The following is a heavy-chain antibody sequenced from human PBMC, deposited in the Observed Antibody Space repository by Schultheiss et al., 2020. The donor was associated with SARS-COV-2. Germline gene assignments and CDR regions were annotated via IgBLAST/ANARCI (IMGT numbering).Heavy chain of an antibody. Sequence: ASVKVSCKASGYTFTSYAMHWVRQAPGQRLEWMGWINAGNGNTKYSQKFQGRVTITRDTSASTAYMELSSLRSEDTAVYYCARGKIDSRYSSSWGEYYYYGMDVWGQGTTVTVSS. CDR1: GYTFTSYA. V-gene: IGHV1-3*01. J-gene: IGHJ6*02. CDR3: ARGKIDSRYSSSWGEYYYYGMDV. CDR2: INAGNGNT. D-gene: IGHD6-13*01.